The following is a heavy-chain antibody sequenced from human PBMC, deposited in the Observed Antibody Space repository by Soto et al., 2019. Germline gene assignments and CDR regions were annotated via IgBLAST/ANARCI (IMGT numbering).Heavy chain of an antibody. D-gene: IGHD6-19*01. V-gene: IGHV3-53*01. J-gene: IGHJ4*02. CDR2: IYRDGTT. CDR1: AFTDRNNY. Sequence: EVELVESGGELIQSGGSLRLSCAASAFTDRNNYMTWVRQPPGKGLEWVSVIYRDGTTYYADSVKGRFTISRDNSKNTVYLQMNSLRADDTAVYYCARATGGSGWAWVDYWGQGTLVTVSS. CDR3: ARATGGSGWAWVDY.